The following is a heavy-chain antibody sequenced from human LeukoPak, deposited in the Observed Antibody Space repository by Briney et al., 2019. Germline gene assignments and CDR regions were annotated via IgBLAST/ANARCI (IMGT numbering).Heavy chain of an antibody. CDR3: ATGNYYDSRGYYTFGY. D-gene: IGHD3-22*01. CDR2: INGDGSTT. V-gene: IGHV3-74*01. Sequence: GGSLRLSCAASGFTFSKYWMHWVRQVPGKGLVWVSLINGDGSTTNYADFMKGRFTISRDNAKNTLSLQVNSLRAEDTAVYYCATGNYYDSRGYYTFGYWGQGTLVTVSS. J-gene: IGHJ1*01. CDR1: GFTFSKYW.